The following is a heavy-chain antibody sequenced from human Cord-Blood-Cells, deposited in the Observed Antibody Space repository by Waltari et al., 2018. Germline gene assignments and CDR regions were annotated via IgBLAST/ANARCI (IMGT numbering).Heavy chain of an antibody. CDR2: IKQDGSEK. CDR3: ASFILGNFDY. V-gene: IGHV3-7*01. CDR1: GFTFSSYG. Sequence: EVQLVESGGGLVQPGGSLRLSCAASGFTFSSYGMGWVRQAPGEGLEWVANIKQDGSEKYYVDSVKGRFTISRDNAKNSLYLQMNSLRAEDTAVYYCASFILGNFDYWGQGTLVTVSS. J-gene: IGHJ4*02. D-gene: IGHD2-8*02.